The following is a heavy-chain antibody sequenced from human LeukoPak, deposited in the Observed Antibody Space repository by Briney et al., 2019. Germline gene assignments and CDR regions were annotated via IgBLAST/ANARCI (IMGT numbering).Heavy chain of an antibody. Sequence: SVKVSCKASGGTFSSYAISWVRQAPGQGLEWMGGIIPIFGTANYAQKFQGRVTITTDESTSTAYMELSSLRSEDTAVHYCARVGNYYYYMDVWGKGTTVTVSS. CDR2: IIPIFGTA. CDR1: GGTFSSYA. J-gene: IGHJ6*03. V-gene: IGHV1-69*05. CDR3: ARVGNYYYYMDV. D-gene: IGHD6-13*01.